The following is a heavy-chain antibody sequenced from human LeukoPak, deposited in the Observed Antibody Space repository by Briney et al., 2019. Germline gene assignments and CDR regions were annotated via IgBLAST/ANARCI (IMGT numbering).Heavy chain of an antibody. V-gene: IGHV4-31*03. Sequence: SETLSLTCTVSGGSISSGGYYWSWIRHHPGKGLEWIGYIYYSGSTYYNPSLKSRVTISVDTSKNQFSLKLSSVTAADTAVYYCARAPIDGYNLFDYWGQGTLVTVSS. CDR3: ARAPIDGYNLFDY. D-gene: IGHD5-24*01. CDR1: GGSISSGGYY. J-gene: IGHJ4*02. CDR2: IYYSGST.